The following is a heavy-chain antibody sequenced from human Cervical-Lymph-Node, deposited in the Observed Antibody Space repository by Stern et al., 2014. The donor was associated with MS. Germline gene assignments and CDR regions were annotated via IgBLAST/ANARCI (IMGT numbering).Heavy chain of an antibody. CDR1: GGSISSYY. CDR2: IYYSGST. Sequence: QVQLVESGPGLVKPSETLSLTCTVSGGSISSYYWSWIRQPPGKGLEWIGYIYYSGSTNYNPSLKSRVTISVDTSKNQFSLKLSSVTAADTAVYYCARVALYGDYFDYWGQGTLVTVSS. D-gene: IGHD4-17*01. CDR3: ARVALYGDYFDY. J-gene: IGHJ4*02. V-gene: IGHV4-59*01.